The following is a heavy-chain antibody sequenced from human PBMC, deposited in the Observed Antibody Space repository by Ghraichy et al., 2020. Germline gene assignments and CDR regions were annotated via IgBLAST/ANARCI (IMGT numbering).Heavy chain of an antibody. J-gene: IGHJ1*01. CDR2: ISGSGGST. Sequence: GGSLRLSCAASGFTFSSYAMSWVRQAPGKGLEWVSGISGSGGSTYYADSVKGRFTISRDNSKNTLYLQVNSLRAEDTAMYYCAKDERRSDPYCSVGSCYSVGYFQHWGQGTLVTVSS. CDR1: GFTFSSYA. CDR3: AKDERRSDPYCSVGSCYSVGYFQH. D-gene: IGHD2-15*01. V-gene: IGHV3-23*01.